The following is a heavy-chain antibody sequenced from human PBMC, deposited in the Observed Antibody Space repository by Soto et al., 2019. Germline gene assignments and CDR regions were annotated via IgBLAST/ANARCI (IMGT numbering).Heavy chain of an antibody. Sequence: QVQLQESGPGLVKPSETLSLTCTVSGGSINNHYWSWIRQPPGKGLEWIGYIYYSGTTNYNPSLKGRVTISVDTSKNQFSLNLTSLTAADTAPYYCANATWYCQYWGQGTLVTVSS. D-gene: IGHD1-26*01. CDR3: ANATWYCQY. CDR2: IYYSGTT. J-gene: IGHJ4*02. CDR1: GGSINNHY. V-gene: IGHV4-59*11.